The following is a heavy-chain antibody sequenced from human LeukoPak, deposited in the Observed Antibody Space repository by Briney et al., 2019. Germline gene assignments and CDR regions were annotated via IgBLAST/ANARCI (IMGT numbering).Heavy chain of an antibody. D-gene: IGHD2-21*01. CDR1: GGTFSSYA. V-gene: IGHV1-24*01. CDR2: FDPEDGET. J-gene: IGHJ4*02. Sequence: ASVKVSCKASGGTFSSYAISWVRQAPGQGLEWMGGFDPEDGETIYAQKFQGRVTMTEDTSTDTAYMELSSLRSEDTAVYYCATTFAGPFDYWGQGTLVTVSS. CDR3: ATTFAGPFDY.